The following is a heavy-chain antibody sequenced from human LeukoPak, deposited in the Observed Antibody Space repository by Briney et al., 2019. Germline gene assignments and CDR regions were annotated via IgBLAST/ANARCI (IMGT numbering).Heavy chain of an antibody. D-gene: IGHD2-2*01. Sequence: SQTLSLTCAISGDSVSSNSVTRNWIRQSPSRGLEWPGRTYYRSTWYNDYAVSVRGRITVNPDTSKNQFSLHLNSVTPEDTAVYYCARRLTQYDCFDLWGQGILVTVSS. V-gene: IGHV6-1*01. CDR3: ARRLTQYDCFDL. CDR1: GDSVSSNSVT. CDR2: TYYRSTWYN. J-gene: IGHJ5*02.